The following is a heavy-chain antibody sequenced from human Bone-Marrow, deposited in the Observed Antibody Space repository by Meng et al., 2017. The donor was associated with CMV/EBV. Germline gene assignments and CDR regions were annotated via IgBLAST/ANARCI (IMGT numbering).Heavy chain of an antibody. CDR1: GYSISSGYY. D-gene: IGHD2-2*01. V-gene: IGHV4-38-2*02. CDR3: ARGGEYQLRLIDY. J-gene: IGHJ4*02. Sequence: SETLSLTCTVSGYSISSGYYWGWIRQPPGKGLEWIGSIYHSGSTYYNPSLKSRVTISVDTSKNQFSLKLSSVTAADTAVYYCARGGEYQLRLIDYWGQGTLVTISS. CDR2: IYHSGST.